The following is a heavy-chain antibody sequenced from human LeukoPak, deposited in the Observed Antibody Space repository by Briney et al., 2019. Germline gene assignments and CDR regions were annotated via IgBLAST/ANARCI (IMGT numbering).Heavy chain of an antibody. CDR1: GGPFSRYY. CDR2: IDHRGDT. V-gene: IGHV4-34*01. J-gene: IGHJ4*03. Sequence: PSETLSLTCAVYGGPFSRYYWSWIRQSPGKGLEWIAEIDHRGDTNYNPSVKSRVTISVDTSKSQFSLKVRSLSAADTAVYYCARGATISETGYFDLWGQGILVTVSS. CDR3: ARGATISETGYFDL. D-gene: IGHD5-24*01.